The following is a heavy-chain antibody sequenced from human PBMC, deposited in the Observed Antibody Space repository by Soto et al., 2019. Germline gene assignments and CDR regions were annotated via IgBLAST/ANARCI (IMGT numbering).Heavy chain of an antibody. V-gene: IGHV3-64D*06. D-gene: IGHD5-12*01. J-gene: IGHJ4*02. CDR2: ISSNGGRT. CDR1: VFPFSSYT. Sequence: RGSMRLPSSASVFPFSSYTMHWVRQASGKGLEYVSAISSNGGRTYYADSVKGRFTISRDNSKNTLYLQMSSLRAEDTAVYYCVKDGGYSGPPLDYWGQGTLVTVSS. CDR3: VKDGGYSGPPLDY.